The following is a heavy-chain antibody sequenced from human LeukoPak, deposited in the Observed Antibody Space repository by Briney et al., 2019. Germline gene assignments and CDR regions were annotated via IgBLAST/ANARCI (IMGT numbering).Heavy chain of an antibody. CDR2: IYSSGST. J-gene: IGHJ4*02. D-gene: IGHD5-18*01. Sequence: SETLSLTCTVSGGSISSYYWSWIRQPAGKGLEWIGRIYSSGSTNYSPPLKSRVTMPVDTSKNQLSLKLNSVTAADTAVYYCARGYYYFDYWGQGTLVTVSS. CDR3: ARGYYYFDY. CDR1: GGSISSYY. V-gene: IGHV4-4*07.